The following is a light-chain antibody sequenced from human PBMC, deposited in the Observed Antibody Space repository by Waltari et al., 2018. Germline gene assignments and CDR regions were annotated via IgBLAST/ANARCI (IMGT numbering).Light chain of an antibody. CDR1: ALPNKY. V-gene: IGLV3-10*01. CDR2: EET. CDR3: YSTDYTGNYWV. J-gene: IGLJ3*02. Sequence: SYELTQPPSVSVSPGHTARITCSGEALPNKYAYWYRQKSGQAPVLVIYEETKRTSGIPERFSASNSGAVATLTITGAQVEDEADYYCYSTDYTGNYWVFGGGTKLTVL.